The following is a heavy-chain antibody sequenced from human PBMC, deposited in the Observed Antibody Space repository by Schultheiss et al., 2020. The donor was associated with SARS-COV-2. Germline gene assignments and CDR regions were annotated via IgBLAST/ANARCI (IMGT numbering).Heavy chain of an antibody. Sequence: SETLSLTCAISGDSVSSNSTAWNWFRQSPSRGLEWLGRTYYRSKWYSNYALSVKSRMIINADTSKNQFSLQLNSVTPEDTAVYYCARVPHGASDDIDHWGQGTLVTVSS. V-gene: IGHV6-1*01. CDR1: GDSVSSNSTA. D-gene: IGHD4-17*01. CDR3: ARVPHGASDDIDH. J-gene: IGHJ4*02. CDR2: TYYRSKWYS.